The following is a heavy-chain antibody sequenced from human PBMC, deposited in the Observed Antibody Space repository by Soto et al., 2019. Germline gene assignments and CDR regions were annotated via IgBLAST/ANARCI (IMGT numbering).Heavy chain of an antibody. CDR1: GGSISSGDYY. Sequence: QVQLQESGPGLVKPSQTLSLTCTVSGGSISSGDYYWSWIRQPPGQGLEWIGYIYYSGNTYYNPSHKSRVTVSVETSKNQFSLKLSSVTAADTAVYYCARGYCSGGSCLPFDYWGQGTLVTVYS. D-gene: IGHD2-15*01. CDR3: ARGYCSGGSCLPFDY. CDR2: IYYSGNT. V-gene: IGHV4-30-4*01. J-gene: IGHJ4*02.